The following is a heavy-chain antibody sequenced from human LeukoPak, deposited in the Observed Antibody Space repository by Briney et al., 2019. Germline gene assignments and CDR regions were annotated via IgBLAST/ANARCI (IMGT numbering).Heavy chain of an antibody. J-gene: IGHJ4*02. V-gene: IGHV1-3*01. D-gene: IGHD1-1*01. Sequence: GASVKVSCKASGYTFTSYAMHWVRQAPGQRLEWMGWINAGNGNTKYSQKFQGRVTITRDTSASTAYMELSSLRSEDTAVYYCARDQTQYNWNDETYDYWGQGTLVIVSS. CDR2: INAGNGNT. CDR3: ARDQTQYNWNDETYDY. CDR1: GYTFTSYA.